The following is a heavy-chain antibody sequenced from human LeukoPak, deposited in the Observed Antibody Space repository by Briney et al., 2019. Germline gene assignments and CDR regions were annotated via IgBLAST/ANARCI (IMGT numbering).Heavy chain of an antibody. CDR3: ARRSLNFDY. J-gene: IGHJ4*02. V-gene: IGHV3-48*04. Sequence: PGGSLRLSCAASGFPFSNALMNWVRQAPGKGLEWVSYISSSSSTIYYADSVKGRFTISRDNAKNSLYLQMNSLRAEDTAMYYCARRSLNFDYWGQGTLVTVSS. CDR2: ISSSSSTI. CDR1: GFPFSNAL.